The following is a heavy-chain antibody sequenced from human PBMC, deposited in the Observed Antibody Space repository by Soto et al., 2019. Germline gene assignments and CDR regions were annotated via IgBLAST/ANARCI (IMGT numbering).Heavy chain of an antibody. CDR2: IYYSGST. V-gene: IGHV4-59*01. J-gene: IGHJ4*02. CDR3: ARGRAFGY. CDR1: GGSISSYY. Sequence: LSLTCTVSGGSISSYYWSWIRQPPGKGLEWIGYIYYSGSTNYNPSLKSRVTISVDTSKNQFSLKLSSVTAADTAVYYCARGRAFGYWGQGTLVTVSS.